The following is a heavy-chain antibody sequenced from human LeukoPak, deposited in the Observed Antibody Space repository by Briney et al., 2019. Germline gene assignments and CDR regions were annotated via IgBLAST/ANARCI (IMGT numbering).Heavy chain of an antibody. CDR1: GGSFSGYY. D-gene: IGHD3-9*01. CDR3: EIFYYDILTGYYIGDY. Sequence: SETLPLTCAVYGGSFSGYYWSWIRQPPGKGLEWIGEINHSGSTNYNPSHKSRVTISVDTSKNQFSLKLSSVTAADTAVYYCEIFYYDILTGYYIGDYWGQGTLVTVSS. V-gene: IGHV4-34*01. J-gene: IGHJ4*02. CDR2: INHSGST.